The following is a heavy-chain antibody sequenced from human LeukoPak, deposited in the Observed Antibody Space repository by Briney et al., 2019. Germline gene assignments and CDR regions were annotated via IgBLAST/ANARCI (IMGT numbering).Heavy chain of an antibody. Sequence: GGSLRLSCSASGFTFSSYWMSWVRQAPGKGLEWVSYISSSGITIYYADSVKGQFTISRDNSKNTLYLQMNSLRVEDTAVYYCAKAGYCGGDCYRGGRYFQHWGQGTLVTVSS. D-gene: IGHD2-21*02. J-gene: IGHJ1*01. CDR2: ISSSGITI. V-gene: IGHV3-23*01. CDR1: GFTFSSYW. CDR3: AKAGYCGGDCYRGGRYFQH.